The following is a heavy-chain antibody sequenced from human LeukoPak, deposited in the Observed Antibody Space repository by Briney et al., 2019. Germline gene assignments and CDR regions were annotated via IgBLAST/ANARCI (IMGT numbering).Heavy chain of an antibody. CDR2: IIPIFGTA. Sequence: SSVKVSCKASGGTFSSYAISWVRQAPGQGLEWMGGIIPIFGTANYAQKFQGRVTITADESTSTAYMELSSLRSEDTAVYYCARALVGSSGSGSYYNVYYGMDVWGQGTTVTVSS. CDR1: GGTFSSYA. D-gene: IGHD3-10*01. V-gene: IGHV1-69*01. CDR3: ARALVGSSGSGSYYNVYYGMDV. J-gene: IGHJ6*02.